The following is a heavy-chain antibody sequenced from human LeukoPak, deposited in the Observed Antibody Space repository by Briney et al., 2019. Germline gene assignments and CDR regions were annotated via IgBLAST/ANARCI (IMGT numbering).Heavy chain of an antibody. CDR2: IYYSGST. Sequence: SQTLSLTCTVSGGSISSGGYYWSWIRQHPGKGLEWIGYIYYSGSTYYNPSLKSRVTISVDTSKNQFFLKLSSVTAADTAVYYCARDSGYEYWYFDLWGRGTLVTVSS. V-gene: IGHV4-31*03. D-gene: IGHD5-12*01. J-gene: IGHJ2*01. CDR3: ARDSGYEYWYFDL. CDR1: GGSISSGGYY.